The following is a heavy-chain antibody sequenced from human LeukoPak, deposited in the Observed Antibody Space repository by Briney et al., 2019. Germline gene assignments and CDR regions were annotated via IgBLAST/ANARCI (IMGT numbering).Heavy chain of an antibody. D-gene: IGHD6-13*01. J-gene: IGHJ4*02. CDR1: GY. V-gene: IGHV4-38-2*01. CDR2: IYHSGNT. Sequence: PSETLSLTCAVSGYWGWIRQPPGKGLEWIGSIYHSGNTYYNPSLKSRVTILVDTSKNQFSLHLSSVTAADTAIYYCARVIAAGVDFDYWGQGTLVTVSS. CDR3: ARVIAAGVDFDY.